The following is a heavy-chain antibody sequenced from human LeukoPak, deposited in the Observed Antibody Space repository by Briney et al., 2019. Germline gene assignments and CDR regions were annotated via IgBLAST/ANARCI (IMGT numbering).Heavy chain of an antibody. CDR3: ARSLEWELLGGRFDY. J-gene: IGHJ4*02. V-gene: IGHV1-8*01. CDR2: MNPNTGNT. CDR1: GYSFTSYD. Sequence: ASVKVSCKASGYSFTSYDINWVRQATGQGLEWMGWMNPNTGNTGYAQKFQGRVTMTRDTSISTAYMELSSLRSEDTAVYYCARSLEWELLGGRFDYWGQGTLVTVSS. D-gene: IGHD1-26*01.